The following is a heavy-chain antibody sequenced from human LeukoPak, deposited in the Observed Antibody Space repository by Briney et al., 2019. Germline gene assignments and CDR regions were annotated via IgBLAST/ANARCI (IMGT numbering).Heavy chain of an antibody. V-gene: IGHV1-2*02. CDR2: INPKSGDT. Sequence: ASVKVSCKASGYIFTGYYMHWVRQAPGQGLQWMGWINPKSGDTNYAQKFQGRVTMTRDTSISTVYMEVSRLRSEDTAIYYCARIRDGYNDAYDIWGQGTVVTVPS. D-gene: IGHD5-24*01. CDR1: GYIFTGYY. CDR3: ARIRDGYNDAYDI. J-gene: IGHJ3*02.